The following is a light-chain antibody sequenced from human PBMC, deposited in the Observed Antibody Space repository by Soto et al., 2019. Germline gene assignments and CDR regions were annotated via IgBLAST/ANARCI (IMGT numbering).Light chain of an antibody. V-gene: IGKV3-11*01. Sequence: EIVLTQSPATLSLSPGERATLSCRASQSVSSYLAWYQQKPGQAPRLLIYDASNRATVIPARFSGSGSGTDFTLTISSLEPEDFAGYYCQQRSNWPLTFGGGTKVEIK. CDR1: QSVSSY. CDR2: DAS. CDR3: QQRSNWPLT. J-gene: IGKJ4*01.